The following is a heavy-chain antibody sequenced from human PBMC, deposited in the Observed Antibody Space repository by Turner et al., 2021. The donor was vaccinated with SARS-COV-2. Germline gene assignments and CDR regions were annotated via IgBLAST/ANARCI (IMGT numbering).Heavy chain of an antibody. CDR1: GYTLTELS. D-gene: IGHD2-2*01. Sequence: QVQLVQSGAEVKKPGASVKVSCKTSGYTLTELSMYWVRQAPGKGLEWMGGFDPEDGETIYAQNVQGRVTMTEDTSTDTAYMELSSLRSEDTDVYFCTTGYQLRVNWFDPWGQGTLVTVSS. V-gene: IGHV1-24*01. CDR2: FDPEDGET. CDR3: TTGYQLRVNWFDP. J-gene: IGHJ5*02.